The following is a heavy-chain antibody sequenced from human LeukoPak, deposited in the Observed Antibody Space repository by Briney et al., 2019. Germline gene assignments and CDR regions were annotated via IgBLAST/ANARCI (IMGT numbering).Heavy chain of an antibody. CDR3: ARGRYSSSSARPRLMGYFDY. CDR2: ISYDGSNK. CDR1: GFTFSSYA. J-gene: IGHJ4*02. V-gene: IGHV3-30-3*01. D-gene: IGHD6-6*01. Sequence: PGGSLRLSCAASGFTFSSYAMHWVRQAPGKGLEWVAVISYDGSNKYYADSVKCRFTISRDNSKNTLYLQMNSLRAEDTAVYYCARGRYSSSSARPRLMGYFDYWGQGTLVTVSS.